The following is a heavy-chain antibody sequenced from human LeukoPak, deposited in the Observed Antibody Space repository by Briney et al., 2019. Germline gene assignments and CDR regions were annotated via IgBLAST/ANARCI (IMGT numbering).Heavy chain of an antibody. Sequence: ASVKVSCKASGGTFFNYGVTWVRQAPGQGLEWMGGVIPVLGKAHYAQSLQGRVTITADESTSTAYVELNSLKSEDTAVYYCARFSGTPHYYYYYMDVWGKGTTVTVSS. V-gene: IGHV1-69*01. D-gene: IGHD1-14*01. J-gene: IGHJ6*03. CDR1: GGTFFNYG. CDR2: VIPVLGKA. CDR3: ARFSGTPHYYYYYMDV.